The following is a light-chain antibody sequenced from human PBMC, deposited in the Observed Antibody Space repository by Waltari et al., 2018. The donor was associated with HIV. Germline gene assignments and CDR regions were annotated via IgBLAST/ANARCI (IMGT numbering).Light chain of an antibody. V-gene: IGKV1-5*03. J-gene: IGKJ5*01. CDR2: KAS. CDR3: QQYDSYSIT. Sequence: DIQMTQSPSTLSASVGDRVTITCRASQSISSWLAWYQWKPGKAPKVLIYKASSLESGVPSRFSGSGSGTEFTLTISSLQPDDFATYYCQQYDSYSITVGQGTRLEIK. CDR1: QSISSW.